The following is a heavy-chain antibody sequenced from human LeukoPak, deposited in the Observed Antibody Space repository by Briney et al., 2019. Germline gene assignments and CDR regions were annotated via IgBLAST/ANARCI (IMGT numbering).Heavy chain of an antibody. D-gene: IGHD3-16*02. J-gene: IGHJ5*02. CDR1: GFTFSSYG. CDR3: AKDHEYAWGSYPPGWFDP. CDR2: ISYDGSNK. Sequence: GGSLRLSCAASGFTFSSYGMHWVRQAPGKGLEWVAVISYDGSNKYYADSVKGRFTISRDNSKNTLYLQMNSLRAEDTAVYYCAKDHEYAWGSYPPGWFDPWGQGTLVTVSS. V-gene: IGHV3-30*18.